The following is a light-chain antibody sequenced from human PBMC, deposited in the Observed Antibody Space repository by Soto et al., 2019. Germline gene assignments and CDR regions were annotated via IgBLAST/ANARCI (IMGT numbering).Light chain of an antibody. V-gene: IGLV2-14*01. Sequence: QSALTQPASVSGSPGQSITISCTGTSSDIGGYNFVSWYQQHPGKAPKLIIFEVSNRPSGVSHRFSGSKSDITASLTISGLQAGDEADYYCSSYRSTSTLYVFXTGTKVTVL. CDR1: SSDIGGYNF. CDR2: EVS. J-gene: IGLJ1*01. CDR3: SSYRSTSTLYV.